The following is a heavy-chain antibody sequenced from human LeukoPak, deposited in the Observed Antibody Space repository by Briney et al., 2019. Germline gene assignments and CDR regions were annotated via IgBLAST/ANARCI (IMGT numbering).Heavy chain of an antibody. Sequence: GGSLTLSCSASGFTFSSYWMHWVRPAQGKGLVWVSSVNSGGSSTSYADSVKGPITISRANAKNNMDLQMHSLRAENTAVYYCASGPIRYDYFWGSYRYIDAFDMWRQGTIVRVS. V-gene: IGHV3-74*01. J-gene: IGHJ3*02. CDR2: VNSGGSST. CDR1: GFTFSSYW. D-gene: IGHD3-16*02. CDR3: ASGPIRYDYFWGSYRYIDAFDM.